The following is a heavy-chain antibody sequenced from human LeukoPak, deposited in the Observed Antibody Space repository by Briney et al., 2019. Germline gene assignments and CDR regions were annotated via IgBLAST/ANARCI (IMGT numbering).Heavy chain of an antibody. CDR2: INPNSGGT. CDR1: GYTFTGYY. CDR3: ARDPKLLEAFDI. Sequence: EASVKVSCKASGYTFTGYYMHWVRQAPGQGLEWMGWINPNSGGTNYAQKFQGRVTMTRDTSISTAYMELSRLRSDDTAVYYCARDPKLLEAFDIWGQGTMVTVSS. D-gene: IGHD3-10*01. J-gene: IGHJ3*02. V-gene: IGHV1-2*02.